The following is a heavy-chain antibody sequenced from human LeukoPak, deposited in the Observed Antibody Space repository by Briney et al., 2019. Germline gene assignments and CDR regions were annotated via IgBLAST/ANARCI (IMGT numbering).Heavy chain of an antibody. J-gene: IGHJ3*02. D-gene: IGHD3-22*01. CDR1: GFTFSSYW. CDR2: IRRDGSVE. Sequence: GGSLRLSCAASGFTFSSYWMTWVRQAPGKGLEWVANIRRDGSVEYYVDSVKGRFTISRDNTKNSLCLQMNSLRAEDTAVYYCARDSNPQSSGYYFDAFDMWGQGTMVTVS. V-gene: IGHV3-7*01. CDR3: ARDSNPQSSGYYFDAFDM.